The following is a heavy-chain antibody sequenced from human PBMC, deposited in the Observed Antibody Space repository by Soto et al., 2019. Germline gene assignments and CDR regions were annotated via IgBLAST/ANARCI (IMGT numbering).Heavy chain of an antibody. CDR2: INPKSGGT. J-gene: IGHJ4*02. CDR3: VRAETFYPGNTFDY. CDR1: GYSFTDYH. Sequence: ASVKVSCKASGYSFTDYHIHWVRQAPGQGLEWLGRINPKSGGTSTAQKFQGWVTMTTDTSISTASMELRGLKSDDTAVYFCVRAETFYPGNTFDYWGQVALVIVSS. V-gene: IGHV1-2*04. D-gene: IGHD1-1*01.